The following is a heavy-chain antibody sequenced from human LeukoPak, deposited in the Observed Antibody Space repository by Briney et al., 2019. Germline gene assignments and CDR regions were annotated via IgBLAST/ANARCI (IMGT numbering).Heavy chain of an antibody. J-gene: IGHJ4*02. CDR3: ARFGIVASDAVDY. V-gene: IGHV3-48*03. CDR2: ISSRGSTI. Sequence: GGSLRLSCAAPGFTFSSYEMNWVRQAPGKGLEWISYISSRGSTIYYADSVKGRFTISRDNAKNSLSLQLNSLRADDTAVYYCARFGIVASDAVDYWGQGTLVTVSS. D-gene: IGHD3-22*01. CDR1: GFTFSSYE.